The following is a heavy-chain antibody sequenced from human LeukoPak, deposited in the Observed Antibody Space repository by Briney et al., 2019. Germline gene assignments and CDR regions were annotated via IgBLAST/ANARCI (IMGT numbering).Heavy chain of an antibody. CDR2: IKQDGSEK. V-gene: IGHV3-7*05. D-gene: IGHD6-13*01. CDR3: ARRGTSSSWAHFDY. J-gene: IGHJ4*02. CDR1: GFTFSSYW. Sequence: GGSLRLSCAASGFTFSSYWMTWVRQAPGKGLEWVANIKQDGSEKYYVDPVKGRFTISRDNAKNSLYLQMNSLEAEDTAVYYCARRGTSSSWAHFDYWGQGTLVTVSS.